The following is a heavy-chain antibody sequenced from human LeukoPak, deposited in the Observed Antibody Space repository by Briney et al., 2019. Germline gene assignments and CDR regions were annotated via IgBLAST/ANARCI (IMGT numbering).Heavy chain of an antibody. J-gene: IGHJ4*02. CDR2: MNPNSGNT. CDR3: ARGTYDVWSGYSNFDY. V-gene: IGHV1-8*01. D-gene: IGHD3-3*01. Sequence: GASVKLSCTASGYTFTSFDINWGGQATGHGLEWMRWMNPNSGNTGYAQKFQGRVTMTRNTSISTAYMELSSLRSEDTAVYYCARGTYDVWSGYSNFDYWGQGTLFTVSS. CDR1: GYTFTSFD.